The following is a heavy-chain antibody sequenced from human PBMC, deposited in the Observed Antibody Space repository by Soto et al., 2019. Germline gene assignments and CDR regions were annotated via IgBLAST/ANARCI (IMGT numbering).Heavy chain of an antibody. CDR1: GFTFSSYA. CDR3: AKDRENYYGSRSPNWFDP. Sequence: EVQLLESGGGLVQPGGSLRLSCAASGFTFSSYAMSWVRQAPGKGLEWVSAISGSGGSTYYADSVKGRFTISRDNSKNTLYLQMNSLRAEDTAVYYCAKDRENYYGSRSPNWFDPWGQGTLVTVSS. J-gene: IGHJ5*02. CDR2: ISGSGGST. V-gene: IGHV3-23*01. D-gene: IGHD3-10*01.